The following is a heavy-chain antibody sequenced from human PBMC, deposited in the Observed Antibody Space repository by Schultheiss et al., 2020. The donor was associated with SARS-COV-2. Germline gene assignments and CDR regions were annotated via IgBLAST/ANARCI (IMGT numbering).Heavy chain of an antibody. CDR2: ISSSSSYI. D-gene: IGHD6-6*01. CDR1: GFTFSNAW. V-gene: IGHV3-21*04. Sequence: GGSLRLSCAASGFTFSNAWMSWVRQAPGKGLEWVSSISSSSSYIYYADSVKGRFTISRDNAKNSLYLQMNSLRAEDTAVYYCARSKNRIAGRAGMDVWGQGTTVTVSS. J-gene: IGHJ6*02. CDR3: ARSKNRIAGRAGMDV.